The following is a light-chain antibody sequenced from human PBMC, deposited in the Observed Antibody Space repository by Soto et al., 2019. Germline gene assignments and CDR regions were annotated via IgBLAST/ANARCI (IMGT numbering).Light chain of an antibody. V-gene: IGKV1-39*01. J-gene: IGKJ5*01. CDR2: AAS. CDR3: QQSYSTPFT. Sequence: IQLTQSPSSLSASVGDRVTITCRASQGISSYLAWYQQKPGKAPKLLIYAASTLQSGVPSRFSGSGSGTDFTLTISSLQPEDFATYYCQQSYSTPFTFGQGTRWRL. CDR1: QGISSY.